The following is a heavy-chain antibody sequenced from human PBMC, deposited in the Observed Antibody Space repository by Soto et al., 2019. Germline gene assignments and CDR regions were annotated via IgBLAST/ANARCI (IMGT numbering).Heavy chain of an antibody. CDR3: ARGQWLVLYRNSAEYFQH. Sequence: TLSLTCAVYGGSFSGYYWSWIRQPPGKGLEWIGEINHSGSTNYNPSLKSRVTISVDTSKNQFSLKLSSVTAADTAVYYCARGQWLVLYRNSAEYFQHWGQGTLVTVSS. CDR2: INHSGST. CDR1: GGSFSGYY. J-gene: IGHJ1*01. D-gene: IGHD6-19*01. V-gene: IGHV4-34*01.